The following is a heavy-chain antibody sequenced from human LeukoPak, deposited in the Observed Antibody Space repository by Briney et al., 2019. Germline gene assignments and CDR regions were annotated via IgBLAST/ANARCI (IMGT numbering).Heavy chain of an antibody. CDR3: ARDLYDILTGYSSNFDY. Sequence: GGSLRFSCAASGFTFSSYSMNWVRQAPGKGLEWVSSISSSSSYIYYADSVKGRFTISRDNAKNSLYLQMNSLRAEDTAVYYCARDLYDILTGYSSNFDYWGQGTLVTVSS. J-gene: IGHJ4*02. D-gene: IGHD3-9*01. CDR2: ISSSSSYI. CDR1: GFTFSSYS. V-gene: IGHV3-21*01.